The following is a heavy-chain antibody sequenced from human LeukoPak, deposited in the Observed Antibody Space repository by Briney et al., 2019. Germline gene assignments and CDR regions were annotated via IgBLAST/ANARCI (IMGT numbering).Heavy chain of an antibody. CDR2: ISAYNGNT. J-gene: IGHJ4*02. D-gene: IGHD3-10*01. Sequence: ASVKVSCKASGYTFTSYGISWVRQAPGQGLEWMGWISAYNGNTNYAQKLQGRVTMTRDTSTSTVYMELSSLRSEDTAVYYCARDYSPPIGSGSYYFDYWGQGTLVTVSS. V-gene: IGHV1-18*01. CDR1: GYTFTSYG. CDR3: ARDYSPPIGSGSYYFDY.